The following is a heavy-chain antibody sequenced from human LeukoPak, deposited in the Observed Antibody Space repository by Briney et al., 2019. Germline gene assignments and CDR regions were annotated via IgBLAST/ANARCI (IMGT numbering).Heavy chain of an antibody. CDR2: MNPNSGDT. J-gene: IGHJ4*02. V-gene: IGHV1-2*02. D-gene: IGHD2-2*01. CDR3: ARRPINCIITNCYVDY. CDR1: VYTFTNFY. Sequence: ASVTVSCKASVYTFTNFYIHWVRQAPGQGLEWMGWMNPNSGDTSYARELQDRVTMTRVTSLSTAYMELSRLRSDDTAVYFCARRPINCIITNCYVDYWGQGTLVTVSS.